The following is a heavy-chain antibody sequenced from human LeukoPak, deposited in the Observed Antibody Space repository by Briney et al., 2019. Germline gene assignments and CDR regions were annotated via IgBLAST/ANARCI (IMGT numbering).Heavy chain of an antibody. Sequence: ASVKVSCKASGYTFTGYYVHWVRQAPGQGLEWMGWINPNSGGTNYAQKFQGRVTMTRDTSISTAYMEVSRLTSDDTAVYYCARDPRLDLFEDYFDYWGQGTLVTVS. CDR1: GYTFTGYY. J-gene: IGHJ4*02. CDR2: INPNSGGT. D-gene: IGHD3-10*02. CDR3: ARDPRLDLFEDYFDY. V-gene: IGHV1-2*02.